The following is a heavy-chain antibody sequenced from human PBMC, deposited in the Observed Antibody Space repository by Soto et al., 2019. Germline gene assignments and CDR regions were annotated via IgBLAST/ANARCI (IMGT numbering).Heavy chain of an antibody. CDR2: ISSSSSTI. CDR1: GFTFSSYS. D-gene: IGHD6-19*01. Sequence: VQLVESGGGLVQPGGSLRLSCAASGFTFSSYSMNWVRQAPGKGLEWVSYISSSSSTIYYADSVKGRFTISRDNAKNSLYLQMNSLRDEDTAVYYCARTPYSSGWYYFDYWGQGTLVTVSS. V-gene: IGHV3-48*02. CDR3: ARTPYSSGWYYFDY. J-gene: IGHJ4*02.